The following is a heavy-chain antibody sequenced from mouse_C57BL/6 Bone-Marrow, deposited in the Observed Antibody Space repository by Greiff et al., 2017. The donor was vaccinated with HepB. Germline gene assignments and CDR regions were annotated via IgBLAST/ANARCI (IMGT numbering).Heavy chain of an antibody. CDR2: ISSGSSTI. J-gene: IGHJ3*01. V-gene: IGHV5-17*01. CDR3: ARPRDYYGSSFSY. CDR1: GFTFSDYG. D-gene: IGHD1-1*01. Sequence: EVKVVESGGGLVKPGGSLKLSCAASGFTFSDYGMHWVRQAPEKGLEWVAYISSGSSTIYYADTVKGRFTISRDNAKNTLFLQMTSLRSEDTAMYYCARPRDYYGSSFSYWGQGTLVTVSA.